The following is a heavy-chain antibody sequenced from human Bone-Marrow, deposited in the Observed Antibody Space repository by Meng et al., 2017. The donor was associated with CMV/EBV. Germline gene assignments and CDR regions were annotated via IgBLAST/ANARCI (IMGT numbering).Heavy chain of an antibody. CDR2: MNPNSGNT. D-gene: IGHD1-14*01. Sequence: ASAKVSCKASGYTFTSYDINWVRQATGQGLEWMGWMNPNSGNTGYAQKFQGRVTITRNTSISTAYMELSSLRSEDTAVYYCARDRKEHAFDFWGQGTMVTVSS. J-gene: IGHJ3*01. CDR3: ARDRKEHAFDF. CDR1: GYTFTSYD. V-gene: IGHV1-8*03.